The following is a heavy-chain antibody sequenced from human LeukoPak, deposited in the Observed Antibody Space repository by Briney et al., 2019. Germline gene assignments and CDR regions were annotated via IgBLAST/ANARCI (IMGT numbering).Heavy chain of an antibody. CDR2: ISRSGGST. CDR3: AKLIGPNYS. V-gene: IGHV3-23*01. J-gene: IGHJ4*02. D-gene: IGHD1-7*01. Sequence: GGSLRLSCAVSGFTFSSYAMSWVRQTPGKGLEWVSTISRSGGSTYYADTVKGRFTISRDSSKDTLFLQMNNLRAEDTAVYYRAKLIGPNYSWGQGTLVTVSS. CDR1: GFTFSSYA.